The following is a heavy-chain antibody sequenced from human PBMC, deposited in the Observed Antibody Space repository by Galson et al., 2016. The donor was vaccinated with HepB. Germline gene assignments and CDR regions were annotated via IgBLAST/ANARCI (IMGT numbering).Heavy chain of an antibody. CDR3: ARPQGSESDPFHI. CDR1: GSSFTNYW. V-gene: IGHV5-51*01. CDR2: IYPGDSDT. Sequence: QSGAEVKKPGESLRISCKGSGSSFTNYWIAWVRQMPGKGLEWMGIIYPGDSDTRYSPSFQGQVTISADKSITTAYLQWSSLKASDTAMYYWARPQGSESDPFHIWGQGKMVTVSS. J-gene: IGHJ3*02.